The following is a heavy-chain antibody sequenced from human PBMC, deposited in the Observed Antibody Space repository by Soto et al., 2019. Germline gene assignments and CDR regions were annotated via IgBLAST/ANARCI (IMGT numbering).Heavy chain of an antibody. Sequence: SETLSLTCTVSGGSISGYDWSWIRQPPGKGLEWIGYVYYTGNTNYSPSLSSRVTMSVDTSKNQFSLRLTSVTAADTAVYYCARREWLDYWGQGTLVTVSS. D-gene: IGHD3-3*01. CDR3: ARREWLDY. V-gene: IGHV4-59*08. J-gene: IGHJ4*02. CDR2: VYYTGNT. CDR1: GGSISGYD.